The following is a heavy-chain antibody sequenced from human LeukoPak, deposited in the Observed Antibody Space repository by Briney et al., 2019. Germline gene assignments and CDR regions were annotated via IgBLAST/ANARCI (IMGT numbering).Heavy chain of an antibody. V-gene: IGHV1-2*02. J-gene: IGHJ4*02. CDR1: GYTFTGYY. CDR2: INPNNGVT. CDR3: ARAKLHYYDSTLDY. Sequence: ASVKVSCKASGYTFTGYYLHWIRQAPGQGLQWMGWINPNNGVTDYAQNFKGRVTMTRDTSISTAYMELSRLRSDDTAVYYCARAKLHYYDSTLDYWGQGTLVTVSS. D-gene: IGHD3-22*01.